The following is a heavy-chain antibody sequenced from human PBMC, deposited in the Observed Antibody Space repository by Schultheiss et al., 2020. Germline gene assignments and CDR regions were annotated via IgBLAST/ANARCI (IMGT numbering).Heavy chain of an antibody. CDR3: AREGGEGYYYGMDV. V-gene: IGHV4-38-2*02. CDR2: IYHSGST. Sequence: SETLSLTCTVSGYSISSGYYWGWIRQPPGKGLEWIGSIYHSGSTYYNPSLKSRVTISVDTSKNQFSLKLSSVTAADTAVYYCAREGGEGYYYGMDVWGRGTTVTVSS. CDR1: GYSISSGYY. J-gene: IGHJ6*02. D-gene: IGHD2-21*01.